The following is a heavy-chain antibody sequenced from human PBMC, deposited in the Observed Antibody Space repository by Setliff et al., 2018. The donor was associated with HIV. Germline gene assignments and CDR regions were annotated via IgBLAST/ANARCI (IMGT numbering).Heavy chain of an antibody. D-gene: IGHD3-10*01. CDR1: GFTFSNYP. V-gene: IGHV3-30*04. CDR2: ISHDGSYK. Sequence: AGGSLRLSCAGSGFTFSNYPMHWVRQAPGKGLEWVALISHDGSYKYYADSVQGRFTISRDNSKNTLSLQMNSLRAGDTAVYYCTRVRPGRWAALDAFDLWGQGTMVTVSS. CDR3: TRVRPGRWAALDAFDL. J-gene: IGHJ3*01.